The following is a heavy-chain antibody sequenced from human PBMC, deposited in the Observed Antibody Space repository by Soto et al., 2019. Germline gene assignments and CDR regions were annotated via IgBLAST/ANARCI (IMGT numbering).Heavy chain of an antibody. Sequence: QVQLVESGGGVVQPGRSLRLSCAASGFTFSSYGMHWVRQAPGKGLEWVAVIWYDGSNKYYADSVKGRFTISRDNSKNTLYLQMNSLRAEDTAVYYCARDPSELSSYGPDGGFDYWGQGTLVTVSS. V-gene: IGHV3-33*01. CDR1: GFTFSSYG. J-gene: IGHJ4*02. D-gene: IGHD5-18*01. CDR2: IWYDGSNK. CDR3: ARDPSELSSYGPDGGFDY.